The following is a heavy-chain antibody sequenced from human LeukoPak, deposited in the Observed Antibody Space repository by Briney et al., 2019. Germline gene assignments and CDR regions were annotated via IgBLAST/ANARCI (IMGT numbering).Heavy chain of an antibody. CDR1: RFTFSSYG. J-gene: IGHJ4*02. Sequence: GGSLRLSCAASRFTFSSYGMHWVRQAPGKGLEWVSFIRYDGRSKYYADSVKGRFTISRDNSKNTLYLQMNSLRVEDTAAYYCAKDQDLYCSGGSCYSTLDYWGQGTLVTVSS. CDR3: AKDQDLYCSGGSCYSTLDY. V-gene: IGHV3-30*02. CDR2: IRYDGRSK. D-gene: IGHD2-15*01.